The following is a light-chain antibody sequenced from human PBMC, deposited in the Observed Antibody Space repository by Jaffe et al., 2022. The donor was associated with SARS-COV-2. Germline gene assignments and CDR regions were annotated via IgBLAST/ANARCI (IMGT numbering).Light chain of an antibody. CDR2: AAS. J-gene: IGKJ2*02. CDR1: QSIASY. V-gene: IGKV1-39*01. Sequence: DIQMTQSPSSLSASVGDRVTITCRASQSIASYLNWYQQKPGKAPNLLIYAASTLQSGVPSRFSASGSGTDFTLTISSLQPEDFATYYCQQSYSNPRTFGQGTKLEI. CDR3: QQSYSNPRT.